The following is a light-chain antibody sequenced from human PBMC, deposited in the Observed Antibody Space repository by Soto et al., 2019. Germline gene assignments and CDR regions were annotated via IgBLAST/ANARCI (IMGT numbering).Light chain of an antibody. CDR3: QQYNSYPGT. CDR2: DAS. Sequence: DIQMTQSPSTLSASVGDRVTITCRASQSISSWLAWYQQKPGKAPKLLIYDASSLESGVPSRFSGSGSGTEFTLTISSLQPDDFATYYCQQYNSYPGTFGQGTNLDIK. V-gene: IGKV1-5*01. CDR1: QSISSW. J-gene: IGKJ2*01.